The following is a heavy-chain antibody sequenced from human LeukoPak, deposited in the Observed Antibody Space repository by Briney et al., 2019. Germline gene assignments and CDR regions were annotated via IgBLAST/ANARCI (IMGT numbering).Heavy chain of an antibody. J-gene: IGHJ6*03. D-gene: IGHD3-10*01. CDR3: ARGGYYGPEDYYYMDV. V-gene: IGHV1-2*02. CDR1: GYSFTDFY. Sequence: ASVKVSCKASGYSFTDFYIHWVRQAPGQGLEWMGWINPNSGGTNYAQKFQGRVTMTRDTSISTAYMELSRLRSDDTAVYYCARGGYYGPEDYYYMDVWGKGTTVTVSS. CDR2: INPNSGGT.